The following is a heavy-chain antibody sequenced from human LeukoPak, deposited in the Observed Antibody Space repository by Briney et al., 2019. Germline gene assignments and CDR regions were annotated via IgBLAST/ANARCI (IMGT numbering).Heavy chain of an antibody. Sequence: PGGSLRLSCAASGFTFSSYWMSWVRQAPGKGLEWVANIKQDGSEKYYVDSVKGRFTISRDNAKNSLYLQMNSLRAEDTAVYYCARRRFLHSSGFCWFDPWGQGTLVTVSS. D-gene: IGHD3-22*01. CDR2: IKQDGSEK. CDR3: ARRRFLHSSGFCWFDP. CDR1: GFTFSSYW. J-gene: IGHJ5*02. V-gene: IGHV3-7*01.